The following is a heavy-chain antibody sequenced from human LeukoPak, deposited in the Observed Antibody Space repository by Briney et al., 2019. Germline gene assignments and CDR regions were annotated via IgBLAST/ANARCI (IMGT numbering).Heavy chain of an antibody. CDR1: GGTFSSYA. Sequence: SVKVSCKASGGTFSSYAISWVRQAPGQGLEWMGGIIPIFGTANYAQKFQGRVTITADESTSTAYMELSSLRSEDTAVYYCAMYYYGSGPQAFDIWGQGTMVTVSS. D-gene: IGHD3-10*01. CDR2: IIPIFGTA. J-gene: IGHJ3*02. CDR3: AMYYYGSGPQAFDI. V-gene: IGHV1-69*13.